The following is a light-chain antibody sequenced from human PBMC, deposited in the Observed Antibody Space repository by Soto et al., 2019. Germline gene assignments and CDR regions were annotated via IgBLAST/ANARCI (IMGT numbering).Light chain of an antibody. CDR1: SSDVGGYNY. V-gene: IGLV2-11*01. Sequence: QSALTQPRSVSGSPGQSVTISCTGTSSDVGGYNYVSWYQQHPGKGPKIMIYDVTKRPSGVPDRFSGSKSVNTASLTNSGLQAEDEADYYCCSYAGSYTVVFGGGTKLTVL. CDR2: DVT. CDR3: CSYAGSYTVV. J-gene: IGLJ2*01.